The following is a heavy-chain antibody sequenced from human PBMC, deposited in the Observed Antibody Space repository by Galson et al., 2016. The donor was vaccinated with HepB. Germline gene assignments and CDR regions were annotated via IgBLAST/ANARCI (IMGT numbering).Heavy chain of an antibody. Sequence: SVKVSCKASGYTFTNYYIHWVRQAPGQGLEWMGWINPNSDNRGYAQKFQGRVTMTRDISISTAYIELTSLTSEDTAVYYCTRAAGADKFDLWGQGTLVTVS. CDR2: INPNSDNR. D-gene: IGHD1-26*01. CDR1: GYTFTNYY. CDR3: TRAAGADKFDL. V-gene: IGHV1-8*02. J-gene: IGHJ5*02.